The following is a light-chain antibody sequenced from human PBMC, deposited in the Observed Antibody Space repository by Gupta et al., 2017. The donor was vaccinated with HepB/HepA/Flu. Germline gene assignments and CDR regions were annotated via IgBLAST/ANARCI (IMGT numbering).Light chain of an antibody. CDR2: DVS. Sequence: QSALTQPASVSGSPGQSITLSCTGTSSDVGYYNYVSWYQQHPGKAPKLMIYDVSNRPAGVSNRFSGSKSGNTASLTISGLQAEDEADYYCSSYTSSSTPVVFGGGTKVTVL. CDR3: SSYTSSSTPVV. J-gene: IGLJ2*01. V-gene: IGLV2-14*03. CDR1: SSDVGYYNY.